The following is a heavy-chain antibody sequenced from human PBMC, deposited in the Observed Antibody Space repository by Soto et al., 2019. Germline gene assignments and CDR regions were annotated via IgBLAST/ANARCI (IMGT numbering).Heavy chain of an antibody. CDR2: ITFSGNSI. D-gene: IGHD2-15*01. J-gene: IGHJ4*02. CDR1: GFSLRGFS. CDR3: ARARGNSWYLDF. Sequence: GGSLRLSCAASGFSLRGFSISWVRQAPEKGLESVSSITFSGNSIYYSDSVKARFTISREDANNSLFLQMKSLKADDTAVYYCARARGNSWYLDFWRRESLV. V-gene: IGHV3-21*04.